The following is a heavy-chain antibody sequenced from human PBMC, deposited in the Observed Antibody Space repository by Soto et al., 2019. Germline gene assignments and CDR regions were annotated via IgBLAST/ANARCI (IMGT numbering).Heavy chain of an antibody. CDR2: IIPIFGTA. J-gene: IGHJ4*02. Sequence: QVQLVQSGAKVKKPGSSVKVSCKASGGTFSSYAISWVRQAPGQGLEWMGGIIPIFGTANYAQKFQGRVTITADESTSTAYMELSSLRSEDTAVYYCARDRYCGGDCYEYYFDYWGQGTLVTVSS. D-gene: IGHD2-21*02. CDR3: ARDRYCGGDCYEYYFDY. V-gene: IGHV1-69*01. CDR1: GGTFSSYA.